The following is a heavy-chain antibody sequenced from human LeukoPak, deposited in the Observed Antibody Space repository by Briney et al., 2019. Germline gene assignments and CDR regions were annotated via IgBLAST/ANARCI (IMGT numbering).Heavy chain of an antibody. CDR1: GFSFSTDT. Sequence: GRSLRLSCAASGFSFSTDTMNGVRQAPRKGRERVAGIQHDGSRTYYADSVKGRFTISRDNSKNTLYLEMNSRTPEDTALYYCARDHYGGNSWDWYFDLWGRGILVTVSS. CDR2: IQHDGSRT. J-gene: IGHJ2*01. CDR3: ARDHYGGNSWDWYFDL. D-gene: IGHD4-23*01. V-gene: IGHV3-30-3*01.